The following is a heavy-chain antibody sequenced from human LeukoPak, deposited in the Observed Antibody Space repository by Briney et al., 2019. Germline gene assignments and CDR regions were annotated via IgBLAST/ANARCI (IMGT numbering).Heavy chain of an antibody. CDR1: GFTFSSYS. Sequence: GGALRLSCAASGFTFSSYSMNWVRQAPGKGLEWVSYISSSSSTIYYADSVKGRFTISRDNAKNSLYLQMNSLRAEDTAVYYCARALFHDWQLRNLHSYYYYMDVWGKGTTVTVSS. J-gene: IGHJ6*03. D-gene: IGHD3-9*01. V-gene: IGHV3-48*01. CDR2: ISSSSSTI. CDR3: ARALFHDWQLRNLHSYYYYMDV.